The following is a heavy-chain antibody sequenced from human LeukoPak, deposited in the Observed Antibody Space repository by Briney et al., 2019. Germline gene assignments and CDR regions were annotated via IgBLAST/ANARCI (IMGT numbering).Heavy chain of an antibody. CDR1: GGFMSSSSYY. D-gene: IGHD6-13*01. J-gene: IGHJ3*02. CDR2: IYYSEST. V-gene: IGHV4-39*01. Sequence: SETLSLTCTVSGGFMSSSSYYWGWIRQPPGKGLEWIGSIYYSESTYQNPSLKSRVTISVDSSKNQFSLKLSTVPAADTAEYYCAIAAAGRVDAFDIWGQGTMVTVSS. CDR3: AIAAAGRVDAFDI.